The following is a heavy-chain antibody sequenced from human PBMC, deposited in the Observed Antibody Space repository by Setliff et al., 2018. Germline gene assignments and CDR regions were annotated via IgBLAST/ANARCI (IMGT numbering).Heavy chain of an antibody. CDR2: IYHSETT. J-gene: IGHJ6*03. CDR1: GYSISSGYY. Sequence: PSDTLSLTCAVSGYSISSGYYWGWIRQPPGKGLEWVANIYHSETTYYNPSLKCRVTISVATSKNQFSLKLSSVTAADTAVYYCARGEGGSYLGAYYYYYMDVWGKGTTVTVSS. D-gene: IGHD1-26*01. V-gene: IGHV4-38-2*01. CDR3: ARGEGGSYLGAYYYYYMDV.